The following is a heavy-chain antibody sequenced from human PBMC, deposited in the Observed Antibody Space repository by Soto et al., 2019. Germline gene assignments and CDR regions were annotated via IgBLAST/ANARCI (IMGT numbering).Heavy chain of an antibody. CDR2: IYYSGST. D-gene: IGHD6-13*01. CDR1: GGSISSYY. V-gene: IGHV4-59*01. CDR3: GRTTAGRAAAGPQPTYYYYYMDV. Sequence: PSETLSLTCTVSGGSISSYYWSWIRQPPGKGLEWIGYIYYSGSTNYNPSLKSRVTISVDTSKNQFSLKLSSVTAADTAVYYCGRTTAGRAAAGPQPTYYYYYMDVWGKGTTVTVSS. J-gene: IGHJ6*03.